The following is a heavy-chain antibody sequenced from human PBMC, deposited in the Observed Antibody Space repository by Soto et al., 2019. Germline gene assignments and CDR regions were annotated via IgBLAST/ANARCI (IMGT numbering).Heavy chain of an antibody. J-gene: IGHJ5*02. CDR3: ARSSHKESWFDP. V-gene: IGHV4-4*07. CDR1: NGSISNFY. D-gene: IGHD6-13*01. Sequence: SETLSLTCTVSNGSISNFYWNWIRQSAGKGLEWIGRIHGSGSATYNPSLRSRVTMSVDTSKDQFSLKVNSVTGADTAVYYCARSSHKESWFDPWGQGTLVTVSS. CDR2: IHGSGSA.